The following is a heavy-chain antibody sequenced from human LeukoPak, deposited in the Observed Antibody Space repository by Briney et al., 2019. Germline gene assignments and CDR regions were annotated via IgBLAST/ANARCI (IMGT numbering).Heavy chain of an antibody. V-gene: IGHV4-59*01. CDR2: IYNSGST. J-gene: IGHJ5*02. CDR1: GGPISGYY. Sequence: SETLSLTCTVSGGPISGYYWSWIRQSPGKGLEWIGYIYNSGSTNYNPSLKSRVTISLDTSKTQFSLKLSSVTAADTAVYYCARGVTWFDPWGQGTLVTVSS. CDR3: ARGVTWFDP.